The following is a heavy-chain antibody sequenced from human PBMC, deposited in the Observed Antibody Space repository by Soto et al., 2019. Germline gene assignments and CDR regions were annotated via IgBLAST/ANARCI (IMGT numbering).Heavy chain of an antibody. V-gene: IGHV3-21*01. Sequence: EVQLVESGGGLVKPGGSLRLSCAASGFTFSSYSMNWVRQAPGKGLAWVSSISSSSSYIYYADSVKGRFTISRDNAKNSLYLQMNSLRAEDTAVYYCAREGLDLRGAFDIWGQGTMVTVSS. CDR1: GFTFSSYS. J-gene: IGHJ3*02. CDR3: AREGLDLRGAFDI. D-gene: IGHD6-19*01. CDR2: ISSSSSYI.